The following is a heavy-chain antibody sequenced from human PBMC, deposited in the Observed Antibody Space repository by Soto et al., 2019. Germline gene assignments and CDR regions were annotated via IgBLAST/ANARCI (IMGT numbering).Heavy chain of an antibody. CDR2: TSAYNGNR. J-gene: IGHJ5*02. V-gene: IGHV1-18*01. Sequence: ASVKVSCKGSGYTFSSYGITWVRQVPGRGLEWMGWTSAYNGNRNYAQNLQGRVIMTTDTSTSTAYMELRGLRFDDTAVYFCARSPSCVGCSCNHDNRFDPCTQGSLDPVSA. CDR3: ARSPSCVGCSCNHDNRFDP. CDR1: GYTFSSYG. D-gene: IGHD2-15*01.